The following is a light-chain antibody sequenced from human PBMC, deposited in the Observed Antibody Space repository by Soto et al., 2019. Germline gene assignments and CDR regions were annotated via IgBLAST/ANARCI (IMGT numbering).Light chain of an antibody. J-gene: IGLJ2*01. CDR3: SSYTSSITVI. CDR1: SSDVGSYNY. Sequence: QSALTQPASVSGSPGQSITISCTGTSSDVGSYNYVSWYQQHPGKAPKLMIYDVSNRPSGVSNRVSGSKSGNTASLTISGLQAEDEADYYCSSYTSSITVIFGGGTKLTVL. V-gene: IGLV2-14*01. CDR2: DVS.